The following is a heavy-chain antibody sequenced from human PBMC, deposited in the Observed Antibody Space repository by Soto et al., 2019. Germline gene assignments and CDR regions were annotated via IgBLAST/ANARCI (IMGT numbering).Heavy chain of an antibody. V-gene: IGHV4-61*01. CDR1: CASVSSGSFY. D-gene: IGHD6-19*01. Sequence: SETLSLTCSVSCASVSSGSFYWSWIRQPPGKGLEWIGFIYNNETFNYNPSLKSRVTLSVDTSKHQFSLKLSSVTAADTAVYYCARVPLRYSSSHNFDSWGQGALVTVSS. CDR3: ARVPLRYSSSHNFDS. CDR2: IYNNETF. J-gene: IGHJ4*02.